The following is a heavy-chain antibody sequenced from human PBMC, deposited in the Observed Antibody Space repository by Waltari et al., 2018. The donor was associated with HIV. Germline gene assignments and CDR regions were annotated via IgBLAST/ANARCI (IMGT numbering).Heavy chain of an antibody. CDR1: GFTFPTYP. J-gene: IGHJ6*02. D-gene: IGHD2-8*01. CDR2: ISDRGSTT. V-gene: IGHV3-23*01. CDR3: AKPRMEYAIRDHFFGLDV. Sequence: VDLLESGGRLVQPGGSLRLSCVGSGFTFPTYPMSWVRQAPGKGWEGVAGISDRGSTTFYADSVKGRFTISRDNSKNTIYLQIDSLRADDTAVYYCAKPRMEYAIRDHFFGLDVWGQGTTVTVSS.